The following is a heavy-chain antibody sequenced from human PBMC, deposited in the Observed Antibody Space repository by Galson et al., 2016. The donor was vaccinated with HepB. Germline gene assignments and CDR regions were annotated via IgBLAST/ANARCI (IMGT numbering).Heavy chain of an antibody. CDR3: TTIGEVDTAMVTGWFDP. CDR2: IKSKTDGGTT. V-gene: IGHV3-15*07. Sequence: SLRLSCAASGFTFSNAWMNWVRQAPGKGLEWVGRIKSKTDGGTTDYAAPVKGRFTISRDDSKATLYLQMNSLKTEDTAVYYCTTIGEVDTAMVTGWFDPWGQGTLVTVSS. J-gene: IGHJ5*02. D-gene: IGHD5-18*01. CDR1: GFTFSNAW.